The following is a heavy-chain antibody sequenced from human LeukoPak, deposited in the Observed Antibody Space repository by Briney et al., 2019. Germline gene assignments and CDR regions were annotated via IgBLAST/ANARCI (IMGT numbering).Heavy chain of an antibody. CDR3: ARHLATVTTYDP. J-gene: IGHJ5*02. V-gene: IGHV4-4*07. CDR2: IYTGGGT. CDR1: GGSISSYY. Sequence: SETLSLTCTVSGGSISSYYWSWIRQPAGKGLEWIGLIYTGGGTNYNPSLKSRVTISVDTSKNQFSLKLSSVTAADTAVYYCARHLATVTTYDPWGQGTLVTVSS. D-gene: IGHD4-17*01.